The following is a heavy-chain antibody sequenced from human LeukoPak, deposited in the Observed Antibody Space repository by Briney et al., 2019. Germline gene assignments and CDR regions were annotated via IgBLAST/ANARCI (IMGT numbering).Heavy chain of an antibody. CDR1: GFSFSDYY. Sequence: GGSLRLSCAASGFSFSDYYMIWIRQAPGKGLEWVSAISGSGGSTYYADSVKGRFTISRDNSKNTLYLQMNSLRAEDMAVYYCAKALYYYGSGYDYWGQGTLVTVSS. CDR3: AKALYYYGSGYDY. J-gene: IGHJ4*02. V-gene: IGHV3-23*01. D-gene: IGHD3-10*01. CDR2: ISGSGGST.